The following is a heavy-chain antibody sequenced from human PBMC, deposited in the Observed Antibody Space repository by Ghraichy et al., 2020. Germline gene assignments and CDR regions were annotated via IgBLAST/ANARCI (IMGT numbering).Heavy chain of an antibody. Sequence: SETLSLTCTVSGGSISSYYWSWIRQPPGKGLEWIGYIYYSGSTNYNPSLKSRVTISVDTSKNQFSLKLSSVTAADTAVYYCARDGWRGYSGYENWFDPWGQGTLVTVSS. V-gene: IGHV4-59*01. D-gene: IGHD5-12*01. CDR2: IYYSGST. CDR1: GGSISSYY. CDR3: ARDGWRGYSGYENWFDP. J-gene: IGHJ5*02.